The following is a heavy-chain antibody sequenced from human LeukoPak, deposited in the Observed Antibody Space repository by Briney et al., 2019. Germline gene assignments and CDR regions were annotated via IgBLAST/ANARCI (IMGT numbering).Heavy chain of an antibody. CDR3: ARDIMDV. Sequence: SETLSLTCTVSGGSISSGSYYWSWIRQPAGKGLEWIGRIYTSGSTNYNPSLKSLVTISLDASKNQFSLKLSSVTASDTAVYYCARDIMDVWGKGTTVIVSS. CDR2: IYTSGST. V-gene: IGHV4-61*02. J-gene: IGHJ6*04. CDR1: GGSISSGSYY.